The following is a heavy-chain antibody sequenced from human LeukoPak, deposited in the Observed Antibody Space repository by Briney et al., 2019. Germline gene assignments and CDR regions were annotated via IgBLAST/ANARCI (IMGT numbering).Heavy chain of an antibody. D-gene: IGHD1-14*01. CDR3: SRDFNGRNDF. Sequence: GSLRLSCAASGFTFSSNWMHWVRQGPGKGLVWVSRINPDGSRTDYAESVKGRFTISRDNAKNTLSLEMNSLGDEDTAVYYCSRDFNGRNDFWGQGTLVTVSS. CDR2: INPDGSRT. CDR1: GFTFSSNW. V-gene: IGHV3-74*01. J-gene: IGHJ4*02.